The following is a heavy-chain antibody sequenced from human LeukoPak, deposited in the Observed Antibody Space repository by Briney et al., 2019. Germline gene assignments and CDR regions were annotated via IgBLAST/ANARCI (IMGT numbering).Heavy chain of an antibody. Sequence: GGSLRLSCAASGFTFSSYWMSWVRQAPGKGLEGVANIKQDGSEKYYVDCVKGRFTISRDNAKNSVYLQMNSLRAEDTAVYYCAREIRSPRDGYNPIDYWGQGTLVTVSS. V-gene: IGHV3-7*01. J-gene: IGHJ4*02. CDR1: GFTFSSYW. D-gene: IGHD5-24*01. CDR3: AREIRSPRDGYNPIDY. CDR2: IKQDGSEK.